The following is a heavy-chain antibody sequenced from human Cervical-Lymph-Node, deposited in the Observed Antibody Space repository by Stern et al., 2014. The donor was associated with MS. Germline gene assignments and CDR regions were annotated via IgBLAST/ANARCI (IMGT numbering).Heavy chain of an antibody. CDR3: ATWGTGNSPPLFY. Sequence: VQLVQSGSELRKPGASVKVSCKASGYNVTTYAMNWVRQAPGQGLEWMGWITTKTGNPTFAQGFTGRFVFSLDTSINTAYLQITSLKAEDSAVYYCATWGTGNSPPLFYWGQGTLVTVSS. CDR1: GYNVTTYA. CDR2: ITTKTGNP. J-gene: IGHJ4*02. V-gene: IGHV7-4-1*02. D-gene: IGHD3-16*01.